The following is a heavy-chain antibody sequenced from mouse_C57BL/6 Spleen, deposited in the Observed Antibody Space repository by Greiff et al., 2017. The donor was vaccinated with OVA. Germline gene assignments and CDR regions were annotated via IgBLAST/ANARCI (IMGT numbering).Heavy chain of an antibody. J-gene: IGHJ3*01. Sequence: EVKLVESGGGLVKPGGSLKLSCAASGFTFSSYAMSWVRQTPEKRLEWVATISDGGSYTYYPDNVKGRFTISRDNAKNNLYLQMSHLKSEDTAMYYCARDSLSFTTVVATPFAYWGQGTLVTVSA. CDR3: ARDSLSFTTVVATPFAY. CDR2: ISDGGSYT. V-gene: IGHV5-4*01. CDR1: GFTFSSYA. D-gene: IGHD1-1*01.